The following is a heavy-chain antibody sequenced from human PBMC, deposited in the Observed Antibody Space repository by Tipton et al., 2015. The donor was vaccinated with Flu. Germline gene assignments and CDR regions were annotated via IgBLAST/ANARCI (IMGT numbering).Heavy chain of an antibody. CDR3: ARDQGFGGGLTYDYYAMDV. CDR2: IYYSGST. D-gene: IGHD3-10*01. Sequence: LRLSCAVSGYSIRSSNYYWGWIRQHPGKGLEWIGSIYYSGSTYYNPSLESRLSISVDTSKNQFSLKLISMTAADAAVYYCARDQGFGGGLTYDYYAMDVWGQGTTVTVSS. V-gene: IGHV4-31*11. J-gene: IGHJ6*02. CDR1: GYSIRSSNYY.